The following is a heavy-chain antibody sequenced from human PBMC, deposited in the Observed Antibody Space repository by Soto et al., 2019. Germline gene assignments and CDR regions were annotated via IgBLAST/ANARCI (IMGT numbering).Heavy chain of an antibody. V-gene: IGHV3-53*04. CDR1: GFTVSNNY. CDR3: ARGIPSCSGALCYSWDFGH. D-gene: IGHD2-15*01. Sequence: EVQLVESGGGLVQPGGSLRLSCAASGFTVSNNYMSWVRQAPGKGLEWVSVIYSDGGTYYAASVKGLFTISRDDSKNTLYLQMNSLTTADRAAYYCARGIPSCSGALCYSWDFGHWGQGTVVTVSS. J-gene: IGHJ4*02. CDR2: IYSDGGT.